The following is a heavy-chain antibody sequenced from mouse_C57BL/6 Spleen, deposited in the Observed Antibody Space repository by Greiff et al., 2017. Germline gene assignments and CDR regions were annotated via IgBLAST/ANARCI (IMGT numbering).Heavy chain of an antibody. CDR1: GFTIKNTY. Sequence: EVQLQESVAELVRPGASVKLSCTASGFTIKNTYMHWVKQRPEQGLEWIGRIDPANGYTKYAPKFQGKATITADTSSNTAYLQLSSLTSEDAAIYYCASGSWDFDVWGTGTTVTVAS. J-gene: IGHJ1*03. V-gene: IGHV14-3*01. CDR3: ASGSWDFDV. CDR2: IDPANGYT.